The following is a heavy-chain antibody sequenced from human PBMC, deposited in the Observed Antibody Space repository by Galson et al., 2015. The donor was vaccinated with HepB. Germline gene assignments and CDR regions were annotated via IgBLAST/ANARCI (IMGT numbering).Heavy chain of an antibody. CDR3: ARDLAPLVVPAAQGY. J-gene: IGHJ4*02. V-gene: IGHV3-30-3*01. Sequence: SLRLSCAASGFTFSSYAMHWVRQAPGKGLEWVAVISYDGSNKYYADSVKGRFTISRDNSKNTLYLQMNSLRAEDTAVYYCARDLAPLVVPAAQGYWGQGTLVTVSS. D-gene: IGHD2-2*01. CDR1: GFTFSSYA. CDR2: ISYDGSNK.